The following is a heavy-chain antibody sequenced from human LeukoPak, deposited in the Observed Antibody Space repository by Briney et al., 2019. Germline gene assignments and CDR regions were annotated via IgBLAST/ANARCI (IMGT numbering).Heavy chain of an antibody. V-gene: IGHV4-39*01. J-gene: IGHJ4*02. D-gene: IGHD6-19*01. CDR3: ARHKAYGSDWYHYFDY. CDR2: VQYSGST. CDR1: GGSISSSSHY. Sequence: PSETLSLTCTVSGGSISSSSHYWGWIRQPPGKGLEWIGSVQYSGSTYYNPSLKSRVTISVDTSKNQFSLRLNSVTAPDTAVYYCARHKAYGSDWYHYFDYWGQGTLVTVSS.